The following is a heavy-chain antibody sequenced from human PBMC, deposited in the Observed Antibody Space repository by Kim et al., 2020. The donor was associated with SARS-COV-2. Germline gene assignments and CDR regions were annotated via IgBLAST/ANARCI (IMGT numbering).Heavy chain of an antibody. CDR3: ARQLMRVRGVMVYYYYGMDV. CDR1: GGSISSSSYY. CDR2: IYYSGST. D-gene: IGHD3-10*01. Sequence: SETLSLTCTVSGGSISSSSYYWGWIRQPPGKGLEWIGSIYYSGSTYYNPSLKSRVTISVDTSKNQFSLKLSSVTAADTAVYYCARQLMRVRGVMVYYYYGMDVWGQGTTVTVSS. V-gene: IGHV4-39*01. J-gene: IGHJ6*02.